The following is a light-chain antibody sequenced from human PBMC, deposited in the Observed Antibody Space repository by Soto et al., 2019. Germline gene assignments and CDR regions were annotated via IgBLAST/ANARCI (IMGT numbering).Light chain of an antibody. V-gene: IGKV1-5*01. CDR2: VAF. Sequence: DIKMTQAPSTLSAYVGDRVTITCRASQSISSWLAWYQQKPGKAPKLLISVAFSLQSGVPSRFSGSGSGTDFTLTISSLQPEDFATYYCLQDYTYPLTFGGGTKVDIK. J-gene: IGKJ4*01. CDR3: LQDYTYPLT. CDR1: QSISSW.